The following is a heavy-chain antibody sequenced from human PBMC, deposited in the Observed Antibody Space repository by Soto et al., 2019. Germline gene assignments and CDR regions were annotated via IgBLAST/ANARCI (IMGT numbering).Heavy chain of an antibody. V-gene: IGHV3-23*01. CDR1: GFTFSSYA. D-gene: IGHD3-22*01. Sequence: EVQLLESGGGLVQPGGSLRLSCAASGFTFSSYAMSWVRQAPGKGLEWVSGISGSGGSTYYADSVKGRFTISRDNSKNTLYLQMNSLRAEDTAVYYCAKERHYYDSSGYYASGAFDIWGQGTMVTVSS. J-gene: IGHJ3*02. CDR2: ISGSGGST. CDR3: AKERHYYDSSGYYASGAFDI.